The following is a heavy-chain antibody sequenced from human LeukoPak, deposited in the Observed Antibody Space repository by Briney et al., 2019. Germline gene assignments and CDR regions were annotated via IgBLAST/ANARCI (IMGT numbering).Heavy chain of an antibody. CDR3: AKDGSVRGPRVGAYDY. CDR1: GFTFSSYG. J-gene: IGHJ4*02. V-gene: IGHV3-30*18. D-gene: IGHD1-26*01. CDR2: ISYDGSNK. Sequence: GRSLRLSCAASGFTFSSYGMHWVRQAPGKGLEWAAVISYDGSNKYYADSVKGRFTISRDNSKNTLYLQMNSLRAEDTAVYYCAKDGSVRGPRVGAYDYWGQGTLVTVSS.